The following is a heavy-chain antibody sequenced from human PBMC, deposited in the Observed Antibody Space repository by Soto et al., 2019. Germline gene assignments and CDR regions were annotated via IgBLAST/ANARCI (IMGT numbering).Heavy chain of an antibody. CDR1: TFTSSA. CDR3: AADATAWQQMVPSDY. CDR2: IAVGSGYT. Sequence: TFTSSAFQWLRQARGQRLEWIGWIAVGSGYTNYAQRFQDRVTLTRDMSTATTYMELSRLTSEDTAIYYCAADATAWQQMVPSDYWGQGTLVTVSS. D-gene: IGHD2-8*01. J-gene: IGHJ4*02. V-gene: IGHV1-58*01.